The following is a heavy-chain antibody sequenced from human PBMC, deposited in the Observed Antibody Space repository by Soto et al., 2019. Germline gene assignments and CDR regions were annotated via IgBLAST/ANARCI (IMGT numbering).Heavy chain of an antibody. J-gene: IGHJ5*02. CDR3: ARGGLFYYDSSGYYSRGFDP. Sequence: SVKVSCKASGGTFSSYAISWVRQAPGQGLEWMGGIIPIFGIANYAQKFQGRVTITADESTSTAYMELSSLRSEDTAVYYCARGGLFYYDSSGYYSRGFDPWGQGTLVTVSS. CDR2: IIPIFGIA. V-gene: IGHV1-69*13. CDR1: GGTFSSYA. D-gene: IGHD3-22*01.